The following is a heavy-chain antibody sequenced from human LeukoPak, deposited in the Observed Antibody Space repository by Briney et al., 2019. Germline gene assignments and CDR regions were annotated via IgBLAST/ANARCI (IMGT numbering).Heavy chain of an antibody. V-gene: IGHV3-13*01. CDR3: ARGPAGYCSGGSCYFDY. D-gene: IGHD2-15*01. CDR1: GFTFSSYD. J-gene: IGHJ4*02. CDR2: IGTAGDT. Sequence: TGGSLRLSCAASGFTFSSYDMHWVRQATGKGLEWVSAIGTAGDTYYPGSVKGRFTIPRENAKNSLYLQMNSLRAGDTAVYYCARGPAGYCSGGSCYFDYWGQGTLVTVSS.